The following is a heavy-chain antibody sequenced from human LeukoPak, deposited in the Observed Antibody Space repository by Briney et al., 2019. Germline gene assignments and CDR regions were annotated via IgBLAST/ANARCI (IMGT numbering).Heavy chain of an antibody. J-gene: IGHJ4*02. Sequence: SETLSLTCTVPGGSLSSYYWCWMRQPPGKGLEWVGHIYYSGSTNYTPSLKSRVTISVDPSKNQFSLKLSSVTAADTAVYYCARGPYYYDSSGYYLFDYWGQGTLVTVSS. CDR2: IYYSGST. CDR3: ARGPYYYDSSGYYLFDY. CDR1: GGSLSSYY. V-gene: IGHV4-59*01. D-gene: IGHD3-22*01.